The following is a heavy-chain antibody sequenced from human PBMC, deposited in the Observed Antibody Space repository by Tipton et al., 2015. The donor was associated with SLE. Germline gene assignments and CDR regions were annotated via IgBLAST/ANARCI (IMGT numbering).Heavy chain of an antibody. CDR1: GGSFSGYY. V-gene: IGHV4-34*01. CDR2: IYYSGST. D-gene: IGHD2-15*01. Sequence: LRLSCAVYGGSFSGYYWGWIRQPPGKGLEWIGYIYYSGSTIYNPSLKSRVTISVDTSKNQFSLKLSSVTAADTAVYYCARRWHRYFYYGMDVWGQGPTVTVSS. CDR3: ARRWHRYFYYGMDV. J-gene: IGHJ6*02.